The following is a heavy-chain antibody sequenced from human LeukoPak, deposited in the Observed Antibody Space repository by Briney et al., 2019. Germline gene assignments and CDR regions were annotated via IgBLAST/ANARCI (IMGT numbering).Heavy chain of an antibody. J-gene: IGHJ4*02. D-gene: IGHD2-8*01. CDR1: GYSFTSYW. CDR3: ARRPTGNTNGYSFDY. CDR2: IYPGDSDI. V-gene: IGHV5-51*01. Sequence: GESLKISCKGSGYSFTSYWIGWVRQMPGKGLEWMGLIYPGDSDIRYNPSFQGQVTISADKSITTAYLQWSSLKASDTAMYYCARRPTGNTNGYSFDYWGQGTLVTVSS.